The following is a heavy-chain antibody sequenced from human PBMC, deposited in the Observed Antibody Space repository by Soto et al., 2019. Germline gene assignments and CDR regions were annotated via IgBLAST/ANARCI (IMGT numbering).Heavy chain of an antibody. CDR2: IYYSGST. D-gene: IGHD3-3*01. CDR3: ARDSGVTIFGVVTTNPHAFDI. Sequence: SETLSLTCTVSGGSISSGGYYWSWIRQHPGKGLEWIGYIYYSGSTYYNPSLKSRVTISVDTSKNQFSLKLSSVTAADTAVYYCARDSGVTIFGVVTTNPHAFDIWGQGTMVTVSS. V-gene: IGHV4-31*03. CDR1: GGSISSGGYY. J-gene: IGHJ3*02.